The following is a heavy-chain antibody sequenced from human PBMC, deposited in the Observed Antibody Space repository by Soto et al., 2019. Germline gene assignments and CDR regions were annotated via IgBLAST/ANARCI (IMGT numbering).Heavy chain of an antibody. Sequence: SETLSLTCTVSGGSISSYYWSWIRQPPGKGLEWIGYIYYSGSTNYNPSLKSRVTISVDTSKNQFSLKLSSVTAADTAVYYCVSSRAWGHGTLVTVSS. CDR1: GGSISSYY. CDR3: VSSRA. V-gene: IGHV4-59*01. J-gene: IGHJ5*01. CDR2: IYYSGST.